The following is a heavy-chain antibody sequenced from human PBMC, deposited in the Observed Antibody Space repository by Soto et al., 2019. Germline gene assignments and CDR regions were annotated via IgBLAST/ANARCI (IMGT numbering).Heavy chain of an antibody. CDR2: INPDTGST. CDR1: GYSFTSYR. V-gene: IGHV1-46*01. Sequence: QVQLVQSGAEVKKPGASVKVSCKASGYSFTSYRMHWVRQAPGQGLEWMGIINPDTGSTTYAQKFQGRVLMSRDTSMRTVFRELRSLRSEDTAVYYCGRDLIYYDATATNWFAPWGKGTLVTVSS. J-gene: IGHJ5*02. CDR3: GRDLIYYDATATNWFAP. D-gene: IGHD3-22*01.